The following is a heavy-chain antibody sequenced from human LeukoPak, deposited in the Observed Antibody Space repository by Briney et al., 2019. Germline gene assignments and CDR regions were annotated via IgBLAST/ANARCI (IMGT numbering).Heavy chain of an antibody. CDR3: ARGAETTTNWFDP. Sequence: ASVKVSCKASGYTFTDYFIHWVRQAPGQGLEWMGWINPNSGGTNFAQKFQGRVTVTRDTSISTAYMELSRLTSDDTAVYYCARGAETTTNWFDPWGQGTLVTVSS. CDR2: INPNSGGT. J-gene: IGHJ5*02. V-gene: IGHV1-2*02. D-gene: IGHD1-7*01. CDR1: GYTFTDYF.